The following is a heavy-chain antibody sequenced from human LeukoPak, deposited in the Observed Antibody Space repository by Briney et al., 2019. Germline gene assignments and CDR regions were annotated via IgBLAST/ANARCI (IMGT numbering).Heavy chain of an antibody. J-gene: IGHJ5*02. CDR3: ARGRGLGYCSSTSCYYSNWFDP. CDR2: INHSGST. CDR1: GGSFSGYY. Sequence: SETLSLTCAVYGGSFSGYYWSWIRQPPGKGLEWIGEINHSGSTNYNPSLKSRVTISVDTSKNQFSLKLSSVTAADTAVYYCARGRGLGYCSSTSCYYSNWFDPWGQGTLVTVSP. V-gene: IGHV4-34*01. D-gene: IGHD2-2*01.